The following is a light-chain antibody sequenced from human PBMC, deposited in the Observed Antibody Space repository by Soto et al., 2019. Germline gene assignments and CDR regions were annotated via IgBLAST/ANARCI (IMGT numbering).Light chain of an antibody. CDR2: EVS. V-gene: IGLV2-8*01. Sequence: QSALTQPPSASGSPGQSVTISCTGTSSDVGGYNYVSWYQQHPGKAPKLMIYEVSKRPSGVPDRFSGSKSGNTASLTVSGLQPEDEADYYCSSYAATNNYVFGSGTKLTVL. CDR3: SSYAATNNYV. CDR1: SSDVGGYNY. J-gene: IGLJ1*01.